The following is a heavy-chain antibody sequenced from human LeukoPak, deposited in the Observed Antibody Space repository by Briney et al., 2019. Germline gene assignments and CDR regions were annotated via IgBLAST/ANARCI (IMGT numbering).Heavy chain of an antibody. CDR1: GFTFDDYA. Sequence: GGSLRLSCAASGFTFDDYAMHWVRQAPGKGLEWVSGISWNSGSIGYADSVKGRFTISRDNAKNSLYLQMNSLRAEDTAVYYCARDYYGSGSYYNTPAGFDIWGQGTMVTVSS. CDR2: ISWNSGSI. V-gene: IGHV3-9*01. D-gene: IGHD3-10*01. J-gene: IGHJ3*02. CDR3: ARDYYGSGSYYNTPAGFDI.